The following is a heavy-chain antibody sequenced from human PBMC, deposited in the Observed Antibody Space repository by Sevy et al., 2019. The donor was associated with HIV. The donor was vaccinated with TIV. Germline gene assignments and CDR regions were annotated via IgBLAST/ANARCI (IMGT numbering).Heavy chain of an antibody. J-gene: IGHJ3*02. CDR3: ARVSVYYYDSSGYYTTGNAFDI. V-gene: IGHV3-53*01. Sequence: GGSLRLSCAASGFTVSSNYMSWVRQAPGKGLEWVSVIYSGGNTNYADPVKGRFTISRDNSKNTLYLQMNSLGAEDTAFYYCARVSVYYYDSSGYYTTGNAFDIWGQGTMVTVSS. CDR2: IYSGGNT. D-gene: IGHD3-22*01. CDR1: GFTVSSNY.